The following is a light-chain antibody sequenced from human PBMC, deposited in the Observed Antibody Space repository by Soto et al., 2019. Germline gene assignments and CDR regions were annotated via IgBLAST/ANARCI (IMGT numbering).Light chain of an antibody. V-gene: IGKV3-20*01. CDR3: QHYGNSPGP. CDR2: GAS. J-gene: IGKJ1*01. Sequence: EIVLTQSPGTLSLSPGERATLSCRASQSVSSSYLAWYQQKPGQAPRLLIYGASSRATGIPDRFSGSGSGTDFTLTISRLEPEDFAVYYCQHYGNSPGPFGQGTKVQIK. CDR1: QSVSSSY.